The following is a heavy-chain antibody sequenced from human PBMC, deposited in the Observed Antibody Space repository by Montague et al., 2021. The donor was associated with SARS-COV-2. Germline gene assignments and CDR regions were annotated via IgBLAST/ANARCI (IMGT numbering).Heavy chain of an antibody. D-gene: IGHD3-10*01. CDR2: FYHSGGT. Sequence: SETLSLICTVSGGSISSYFWSWISQSPGKGLEWIGYFYHSGGTKYNPSLKSRVTISGDTSKNQFSLKLSSVTAADTAVYYCARSGAVPVDWGQGTLVTVSS. CDR1: GGSISSYF. V-gene: IGHV4-59*13. CDR3: ARSGAVPVD. J-gene: IGHJ4*02.